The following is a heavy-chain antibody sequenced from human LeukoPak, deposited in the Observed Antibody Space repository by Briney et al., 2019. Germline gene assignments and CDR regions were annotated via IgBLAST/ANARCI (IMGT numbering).Heavy chain of an antibody. D-gene: IGHD3-10*01. CDR3: ARSPHIWFAERGWFDP. J-gene: IGHJ5*02. CDR2: IYHSGKT. Sequence: PSETLSLTCTVSGGSISSSNWWSWVRQPPGKGLEWIGEIYHSGKTNYNPSLKSRVTISVDKSKNQFSLKLGSVTAADTAVYFCARSPHIWFAERGWFDPWGPGTLVTVSS. V-gene: IGHV4-4*02. CDR1: GGSISSSNW.